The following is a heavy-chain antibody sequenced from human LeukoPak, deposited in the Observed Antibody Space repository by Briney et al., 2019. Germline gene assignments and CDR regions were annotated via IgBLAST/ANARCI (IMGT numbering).Heavy chain of an antibody. J-gene: IGHJ6*03. V-gene: IGHV4-4*07. CDR2: IYTSGST. Sequence: PSETLSLTCVVSGGSISNYYWSWIRQPPGKGLEWIGRIYTSGSTNYNPSLKSRVTMSVDTSKNQFSLKLSSVTAADTAVYYCARDQGGAMVRGVRYYYYYYMDVWGKGTTVTISS. CDR1: GGSISNYY. D-gene: IGHD3-10*01. CDR3: ARDQGGAMVRGVRYYYYYYMDV.